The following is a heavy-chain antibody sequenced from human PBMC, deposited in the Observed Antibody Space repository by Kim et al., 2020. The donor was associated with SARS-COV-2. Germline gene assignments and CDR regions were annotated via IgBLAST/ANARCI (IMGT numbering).Heavy chain of an antibody. CDR3: AKDGGGWYTSGWYYFDN. CDR1: GFTFDNYA. CDR2: WRGIGCNK. J-gene: IGHJ4*02. Sequence: GGSLRLSCAASGFTFDNYAMNGVVKAPVKFWESVASWRGIGCNKSYSHSVKGRFTISRDNSKNTVYLQMNSLRAEDTAIYYCAKDGGGWYTSGWYYFDNWGQGMLVTVSS. V-gene: IGHV3-23*01. D-gene: IGHD6-19*01.